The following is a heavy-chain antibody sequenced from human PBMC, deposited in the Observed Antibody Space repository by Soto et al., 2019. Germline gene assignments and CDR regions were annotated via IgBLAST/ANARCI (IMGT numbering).Heavy chain of an antibody. J-gene: IGHJ4*02. CDR3: AKGGYSFGFIFDS. D-gene: IGHD3-3*01. CDR1: GFTFSSYG. V-gene: IGHV3-30*18. Sequence: GGSLRLSCAASGFTFSSYGMHWVRQAPGKGLEWVAVISYDGSNKYYADSVKGRFTISRDNSKNTLYLQMNRLRADDTAVYYCAKGGYSFGFIFDSWGQVTLVTVSS. CDR2: ISYDGSNK.